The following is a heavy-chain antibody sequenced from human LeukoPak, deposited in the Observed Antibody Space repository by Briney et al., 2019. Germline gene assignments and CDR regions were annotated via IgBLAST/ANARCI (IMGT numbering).Heavy chain of an antibody. CDR3: ARGGTYGSGRNQHTTLDY. J-gene: IGHJ4*02. Sequence: SETLSLTRTVSGGSISNDYWSWIRQAAGKELEWIGRIYTRGSTNYNPSLKSRVTTSLDKSKKQFSLNLNSVTAADTAVYYCARGGTYGSGRNQHTTLDYWGQGTLVTVSS. D-gene: IGHD3-10*01. CDR2: IYTRGST. CDR1: GGSISNDY. V-gene: IGHV4-4*07.